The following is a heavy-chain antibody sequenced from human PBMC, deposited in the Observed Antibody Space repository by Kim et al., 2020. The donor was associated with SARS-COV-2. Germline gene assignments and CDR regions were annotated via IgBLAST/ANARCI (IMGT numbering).Heavy chain of an antibody. D-gene: IGHD3-9*01. CDR3: ARDLAGLRYFDWLGAFDI. J-gene: IGHJ3*02. CDR1: GGSISSYY. Sequence: SETLSLTCTVSGGSISSYYWSWIRQPPGKGLEWIGYIYYSGSTNYNPSLKSRVTISVDTSKNQFSLKLSSVTAADTAVYYCARDLAGLRYFDWLGAFDIWGQGTMVTVSS. CDR2: IYYSGST. V-gene: IGHV4-59*01.